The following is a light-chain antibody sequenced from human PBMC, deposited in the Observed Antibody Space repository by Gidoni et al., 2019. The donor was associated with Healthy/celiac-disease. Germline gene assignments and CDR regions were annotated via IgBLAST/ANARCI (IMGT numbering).Light chain of an antibody. V-gene: IGKV3-20*01. CDR2: GAS. Sequence: GTLSLSPGERATLSCRGSQSVSSSYLAWYQQKPGQAPRLLIYGASSRATGIPDRFSGSGSGTDFTLTISRLEPEDFAVYYCQQYGSSSFTFGPGTKVDIK. CDR3: QQYGSSSFT. J-gene: IGKJ3*01. CDR1: QSVSSSY.